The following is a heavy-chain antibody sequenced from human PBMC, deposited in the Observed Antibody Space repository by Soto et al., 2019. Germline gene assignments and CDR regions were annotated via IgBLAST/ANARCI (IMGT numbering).Heavy chain of an antibody. V-gene: IGHV3-23*01. J-gene: IGHJ5*02. CDR2: ISGSGGST. CDR1: GFTFSSYA. Sequence: GGSLRLSCAASGFTFSSYAMSWVRQAPGKGLEWVSAISGSGGSTYYADSVKGRFTISRDNSKNTLYLQMNSLRAEDTAVYYCAKRLMVRGVIISWFDPWGQGTPVTVSS. CDR3: AKRLMVRGVIISWFDP. D-gene: IGHD3-10*01.